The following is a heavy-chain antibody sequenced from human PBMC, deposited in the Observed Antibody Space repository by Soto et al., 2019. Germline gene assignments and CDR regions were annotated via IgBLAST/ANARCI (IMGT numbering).Heavy chain of an antibody. CDR1: GFTFDDYA. D-gene: IGHD6-19*01. CDR3: ANLAVAETFDI. J-gene: IGHJ3*02. Sequence: GGSLRLSCAASGFTFDDYAMHWVRQAPGKGLEWVSGISWNSGSICYADSVKGRFTISRDNAKNSLYLQMNSLRAEDTALYYCANLAVAETFDIWGQGTMVTVSS. CDR2: ISWNSGSI. V-gene: IGHV3-9*01.